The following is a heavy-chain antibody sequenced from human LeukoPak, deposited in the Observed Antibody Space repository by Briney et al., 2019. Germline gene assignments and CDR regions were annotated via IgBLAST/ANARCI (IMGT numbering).Heavy chain of an antibody. CDR2: IIPILGIA. CDR1: GGTFSSYA. J-gene: IGHJ6*02. V-gene: IGHV1-69*04. D-gene: IGHD6-19*01. CDR3: ASLAAGTYYYYYGMDV. Sequence: SVKVSCKASGGTFSSYAISWVRQAPGQGLEWMGRIIPILGIANYAQKFQGRVTITADKSTSTAYMELSSLRSEDTAVYYCASLAAGTYYYYYGMDVWGQGTTVTVSS.